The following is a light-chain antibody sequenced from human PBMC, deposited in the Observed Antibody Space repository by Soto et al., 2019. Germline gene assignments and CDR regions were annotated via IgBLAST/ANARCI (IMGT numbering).Light chain of an antibody. CDR2: AAS. V-gene: IGKV1-39*01. CDR3: QHSYSTPWT. Sequence: DIQMTQSPSSLSASVGDRVTITCRASRSISSFLNWYQQKPGKAPNLLIYAASSLQSGVPSRFSGSGSGTDFTLTISSLQPEDFATYYCQHSYSTPWTFGQGTKVEIK. CDR1: RSISSF. J-gene: IGKJ1*01.